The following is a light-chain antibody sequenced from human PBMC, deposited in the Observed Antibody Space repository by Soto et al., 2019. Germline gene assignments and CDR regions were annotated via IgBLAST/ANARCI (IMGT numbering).Light chain of an antibody. J-gene: IGLJ3*02. V-gene: IGLV2-23*01. CDR3: YSYAGTDTVVV. CDR2: EGS. CDR1: SSDIGSYNL. Sequence: QSVLTQPASVSGSPGQSITISCTGTSSDIGSYNLVSWYQHHPGKAPKLMIYEGSKRPSGVSNRFSGSKSGNTASLTISGLQAEDEADYYCYSYAGTDTVVVFGGGTKLTVL.